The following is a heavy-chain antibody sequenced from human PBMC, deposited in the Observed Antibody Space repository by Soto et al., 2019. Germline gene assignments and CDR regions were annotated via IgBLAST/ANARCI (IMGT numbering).Heavy chain of an antibody. D-gene: IGHD6-19*01. Sequence: PSETLSLTCAVYGGSFSGYYWSWIRQPPGKGLEWIGEINHSGSTNYNTSLKSRVTISVDTSKNQFSLKLSSVTAADTAVYYCARGRQWLTYNWFDPWGQGTLVTVSS. CDR1: GGSFSGYY. V-gene: IGHV4-34*01. J-gene: IGHJ5*02. CDR2: INHSGST. CDR3: ARGRQWLTYNWFDP.